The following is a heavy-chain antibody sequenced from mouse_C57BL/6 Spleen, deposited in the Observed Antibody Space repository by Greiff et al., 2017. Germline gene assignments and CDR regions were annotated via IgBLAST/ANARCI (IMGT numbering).Heavy chain of an antibody. CDR3: ARSGSSYWYFDV. Sequence: EVMLVESGGGLVQPGGSLSLSCAASGFTFTDYYMSWVRQPPGKALEWLGFIRNKANGYTTEYSASVKGRITISRDNSQSILYLQMNALRAEDSATYYCARSGSSYWYFDVWGTGTTVTVSS. CDR2: IRNKANGYTT. V-gene: IGHV7-3*01. D-gene: IGHD1-1*01. J-gene: IGHJ1*03. CDR1: GFTFTDYY.